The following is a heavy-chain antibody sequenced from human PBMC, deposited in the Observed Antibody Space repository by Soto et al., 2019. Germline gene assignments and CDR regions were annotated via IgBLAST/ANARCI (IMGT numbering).Heavy chain of an antibody. CDR3: ASAPAHPKAFDI. V-gene: IGHV1-69*13. Sequence: SVKVSCKASGGTFSSYAISWVRQAPGQGLEWMGGIIPIFGTANYAQKFQGRVTITADESTSTAYMELSSLRSEDTAVYYCASAPAHPKAFDIWGQGTMVAVSS. CDR1: GGTFSSYA. CDR2: IIPIFGTA. J-gene: IGHJ3*02.